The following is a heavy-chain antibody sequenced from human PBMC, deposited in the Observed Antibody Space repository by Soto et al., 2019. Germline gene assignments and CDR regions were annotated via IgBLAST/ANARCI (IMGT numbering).Heavy chain of an antibody. D-gene: IGHD3-10*01. CDR3: ARDILSGGAYPDS. CDR1: GFTFSTYT. J-gene: IGHJ5*01. V-gene: IGHV3-21*01. Sequence: SLRLSCAASGFTFSTYTMNWVRQAPGKGLEWISSISSGSSYIYYAGSVKGRFTISRDNAKNSLFLQMNSLRADDTAVYYCARDILSGGAYPDSWGQGTKVTVSS. CDR2: ISSGSSYI.